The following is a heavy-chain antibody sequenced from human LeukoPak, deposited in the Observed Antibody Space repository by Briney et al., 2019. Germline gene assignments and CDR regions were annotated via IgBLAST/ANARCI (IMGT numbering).Heavy chain of an antibody. CDR2: IKSKKDGETT. V-gene: IGHV3-15*01. D-gene: IGHD2-2*01. CDR1: GFIFNNAW. Sequence: GGSLRLSCAGSGFIFNNAWMSWVRQAPGKGPEWVGRIKSKKDGETTNYAAPVKGRFIISRDDPENTLYLQMNSLKVEDTAVYYCVTLGYCTRTNCYATDGGAFDIWGQGTMVTVSS. CDR3: VTLGYCTRTNCYATDGGAFDI. J-gene: IGHJ3*02.